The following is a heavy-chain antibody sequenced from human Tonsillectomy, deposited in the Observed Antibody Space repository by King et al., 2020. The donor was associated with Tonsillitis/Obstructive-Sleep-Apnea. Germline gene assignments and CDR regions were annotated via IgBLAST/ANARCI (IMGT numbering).Heavy chain of an antibody. J-gene: IGHJ3*02. D-gene: IGHD3-9*01. CDR1: GGSVSSGSYY. CDR3: ASGHYDILTGYSAFDI. V-gene: IGHV4-61*01. CDR2: IYYSGST. Sequence: QLQESGPGLVKPSETLSLTCTVSGGSVSSGSYYWSWIRQPPGKGLEWIGYIYYSGSTNYNPSLKSRVTISVDTSKNQFSLKLSSVTAADTAVYYCASGHYDILTGYSAFDIWGQGTKVTVSS.